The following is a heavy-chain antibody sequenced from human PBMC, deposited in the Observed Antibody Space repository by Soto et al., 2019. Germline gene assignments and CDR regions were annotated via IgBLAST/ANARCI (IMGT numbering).Heavy chain of an antibody. V-gene: IGHV3-30*18. D-gene: IGHD6-6*01. CDR1: GFTFSSYG. CDR3: AKDSSSMNFDY. J-gene: IGHJ4*02. CDR2: ISYDGSNK. Sequence: LRLSCAASGFTFSSYGMHWVRQAPGKGLEWVAVISYDGSNKYYADSVKGRFTISRDNSKNTLYLQMNSLRAEDTAVYYCAKDSSSMNFDYWGQGTLVTVSS.